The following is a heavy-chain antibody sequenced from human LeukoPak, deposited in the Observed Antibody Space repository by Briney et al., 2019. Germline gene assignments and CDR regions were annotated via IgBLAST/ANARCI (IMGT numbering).Heavy chain of an antibody. Sequence: PSETLSLTCTVSGGSISSYYLSWIRQPQGKGLEWIGYIYYSGSTNYNPSLKSRVTISVDTSKNQFSLKLSSVTAADTAVYYCARVFSEKQWLLRMDVWGKGTTVTVSS. CDR2: IYYSGST. CDR1: GGSISSYY. D-gene: IGHD6-19*01. V-gene: IGHV4-59*01. CDR3: ARVFSEKQWLLRMDV. J-gene: IGHJ6*03.